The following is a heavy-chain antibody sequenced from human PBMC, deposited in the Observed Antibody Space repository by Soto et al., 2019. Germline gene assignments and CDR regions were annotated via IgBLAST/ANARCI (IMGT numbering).Heavy chain of an antibody. V-gene: IGHV3-30*18. CDR1: GFTFSSYG. Sequence: QVQLVESGGGVVQPGRSLRLSCAASGFTFSSYGMHWVRQAPGKGLEWVAVISYDGSNKYYADSVKGRFTISRDNSKNTLYLQMNRLRAEDTAVYYCAKGPDVITGTTNGDFDPWGQGTLVTVSS. D-gene: IGHD1-20*01. J-gene: IGHJ5*02. CDR3: AKGPDVITGTTNGDFDP. CDR2: ISYDGSNK.